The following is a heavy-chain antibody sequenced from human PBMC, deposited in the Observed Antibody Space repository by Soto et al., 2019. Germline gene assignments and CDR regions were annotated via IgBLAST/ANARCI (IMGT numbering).Heavy chain of an antibody. CDR1: GFSHTDTRMG. J-gene: IGHJ4*02. CDR2: IISNDDK. D-gene: IGHD3-22*01. V-gene: IGHV2-26*01. CDR3: ARALFYSDSDGYYFEFDY. Sequence: SGPTLVNPTETLTLTCSVSGFSHTDTRMGVSWIRQAPGKALEWLAHIISNDDKSYSTSLKSRLTISKDTSKSQVVLRMTNMDPVDTGRYYCARALFYSDSDGYYFEFDYWGPGTLVTVSS.